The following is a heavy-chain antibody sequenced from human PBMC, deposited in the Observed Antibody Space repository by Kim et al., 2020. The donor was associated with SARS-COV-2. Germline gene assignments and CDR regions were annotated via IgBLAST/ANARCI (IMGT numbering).Heavy chain of an antibody. CDR3: ARGNSSFYYYYGMDV. Sequence: PSLKSRVTISVDTAKRQFSLRMSSVTAADTAVYYCARGNSSFYYYYGMDVWGQGTTVTVSS. J-gene: IGHJ6*02. V-gene: IGHV4-59*09. D-gene: IGHD6-13*01.